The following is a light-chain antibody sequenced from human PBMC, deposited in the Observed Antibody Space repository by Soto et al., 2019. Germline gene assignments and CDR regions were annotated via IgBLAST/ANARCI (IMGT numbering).Light chain of an antibody. CDR1: QSVSSY. J-gene: IGKJ3*01. V-gene: IGKV3-11*01. CDR2: DAS. Sequence: EIVLTQSPATLSLSPGERATLSCRASQSVSSYLAWYQQKPGQAPRLLIYDASNRATGIPARFSGSGSGTDFTLTISSPEPEDFAVYYCQQRSNWPPTFGPGNKVDIK. CDR3: QQRSNWPPT.